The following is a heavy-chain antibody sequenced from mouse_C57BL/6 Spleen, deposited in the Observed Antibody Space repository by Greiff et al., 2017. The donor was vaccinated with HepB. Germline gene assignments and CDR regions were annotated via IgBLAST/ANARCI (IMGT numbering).Heavy chain of an antibody. J-gene: IGHJ2*01. Sequence: VQLQQSGPELVKPGASVKISCKASGYTFTDYYMNWVKQSHGKSLEWIGDINPNNGGTSYNQKFKGKATLTVDKSSSTACMELRSLTSEDSAVYYCARGGGYYFDYWGQGTTLTVSS. CDR1: GYTFTDYY. D-gene: IGHD1-1*02. CDR2: INPNNGGT. CDR3: ARGGGYYFDY. V-gene: IGHV1-26*01.